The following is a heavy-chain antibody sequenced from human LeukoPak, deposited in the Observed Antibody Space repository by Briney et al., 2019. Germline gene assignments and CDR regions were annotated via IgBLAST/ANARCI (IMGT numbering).Heavy chain of an antibody. CDR1: GGFISSYY. Sequence: SETLSLTCTVSGGFISSYYWSWIRQPAGKGLEWIGRIYTSGSTNYNPSLKSRVTMSVDTSKNQFSLRLSSVTAADTAVYYCARVPMDYGDYPFDYWGQGTLVTVSS. V-gene: IGHV4-4*07. CDR2: IYTSGST. J-gene: IGHJ4*02. CDR3: ARVPMDYGDYPFDY. D-gene: IGHD4-17*01.